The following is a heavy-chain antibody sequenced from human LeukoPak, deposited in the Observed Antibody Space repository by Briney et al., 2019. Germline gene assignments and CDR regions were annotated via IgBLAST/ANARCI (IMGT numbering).Heavy chain of an antibody. Sequence: GRSLRLSCAASGFIFSSHGMHWGRQAPGKGLEWVAVISYDESNKYAGSVKGRFTISRDNSKKTLYLQMNSLRADDTGVYYCAADGEYAFLVWGQGTMVTVSS. CDR3: AADGEYAFLV. CDR2: ISYDESNK. J-gene: IGHJ3*01. D-gene: IGHD5-24*01. V-gene: IGHV3-30*03. CDR1: GFIFSSHG.